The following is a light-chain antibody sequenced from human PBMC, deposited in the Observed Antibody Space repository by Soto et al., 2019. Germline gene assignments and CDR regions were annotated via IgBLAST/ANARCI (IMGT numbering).Light chain of an antibody. J-gene: IGLJ1*01. CDR1: SGDIGGYDY. Sequence: QSGLAHPPAASCSPGHSVTISCTGTSGDIGGYDYVSWYQQHPGKAPKLMIYEVTKRPLGVPDRFSGSKSGNTASLTVSGLQAEDEADYYCSSYAGSNNPYVFGTGNKVTV. CDR3: SSYAGSNNPYV. V-gene: IGLV2-8*01. CDR2: EVT.